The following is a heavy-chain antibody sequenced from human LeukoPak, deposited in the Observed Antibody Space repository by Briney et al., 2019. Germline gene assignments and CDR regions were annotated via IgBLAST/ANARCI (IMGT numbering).Heavy chain of an antibody. D-gene: IGHD3-22*01. V-gene: IGHV7-4-1*02. J-gene: IGHJ3*02. CDR1: GYTFTSYA. Sequence: ASVKASCKASGYTFTSYAMNWVRQAPGQGLEWMGWINTNTGNPTYAQGFTGRFVFSLDTSVSTAYLQISSLKAEDTAVYYCASIVVVSPDAFDIWGQGTMVTVSS. CDR3: ASIVVVSPDAFDI. CDR2: INTNTGNP.